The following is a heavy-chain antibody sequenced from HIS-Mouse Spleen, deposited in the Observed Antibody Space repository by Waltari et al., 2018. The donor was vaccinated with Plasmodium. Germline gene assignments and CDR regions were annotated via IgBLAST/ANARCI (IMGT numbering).Heavy chain of an antibody. CDR1: GFPFSGSA. D-gene: IGHD2-15*01. J-gene: IGHJ4*02. V-gene: IGHV3-73*02. Sequence: EVQLVESGGGLVQPGGSLKLSCAASGFPFSGSAMHWVGQASGKGLEWVGRIRSKANSYATAYAASVKGRFTISRDDSKNTAYLQMNSLKTEDTAVYYCTRRGSGGSCCDYWGQGTLVTVSS. CDR2: IRSKANSYAT. CDR3: TRRGSGGSCCDY.